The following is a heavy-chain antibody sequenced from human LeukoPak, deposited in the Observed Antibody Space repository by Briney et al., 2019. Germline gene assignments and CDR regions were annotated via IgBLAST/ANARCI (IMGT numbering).Heavy chain of an antibody. CDR3: ASGGYSYGLRY. Sequence: SETLSLTCAVYGGSFSGYCWSWIRQPPGKGLEWIGEINHSGSTNYNPSLKSRVTISVDTSKNQFSLKLSSVTAADTAVYYCASGGYSYGLRYWGQGTLVTVSS. CDR2: INHSGST. J-gene: IGHJ4*02. D-gene: IGHD5-18*01. CDR1: GGSFSGYC. V-gene: IGHV4-34*01.